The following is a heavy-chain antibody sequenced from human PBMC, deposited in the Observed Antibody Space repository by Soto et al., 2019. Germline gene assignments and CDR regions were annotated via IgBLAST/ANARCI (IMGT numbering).Heavy chain of an antibody. J-gene: IGHJ3*01. CDR2: VHSDGTTT. CDR3: ARGDRGGFDL. V-gene: IGHV3-74*01. Sequence: EVQLVESGGGLVQPGESLRLSCAASGFTFDYYWMHWVRQAPGKGLVWVSRVHSDGTTTTYADSVMGRFTISRDNARNTVSLQMSSLRAEDTAIYYCARGDRGGFDLWGHGTVVTVSS. D-gene: IGHD3-10*01. CDR1: GFTFDYYW.